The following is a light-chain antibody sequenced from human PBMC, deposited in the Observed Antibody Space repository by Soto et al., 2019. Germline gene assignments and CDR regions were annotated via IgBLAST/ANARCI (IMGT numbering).Light chain of an antibody. J-gene: IGKJ1*01. Sequence: EIVMTQSPATLSVSPGERATLSCRASQSINSNLAWYQQKPGQAPRLLIYGASTRATCVPARFSGSGSGTEFTLTISSLQSEDFARYYCQQYSNWWSFGQGTKVDIK. CDR1: QSINSN. CDR2: GAS. CDR3: QQYSNWWS. V-gene: IGKV3-15*01.